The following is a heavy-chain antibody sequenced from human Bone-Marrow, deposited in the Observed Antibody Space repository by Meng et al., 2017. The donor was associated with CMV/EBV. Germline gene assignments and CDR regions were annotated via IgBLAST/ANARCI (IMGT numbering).Heavy chain of an antibody. CDR2: IIPIFGTA. CDR1: GGTFSSYA. D-gene: IGHD2-21*02. CDR3: ARGGDVPLIS. J-gene: IGHJ5*02. V-gene: IGHV1-69*05. Sequence: KVSCKASGGTFSSYAISWVRQAPGQGLEWMGGIIPIFGTANYAQKFQGRVTIATDESTSTAYMELSSLRSEDTAVYYCARGGDVPLISWGQGTLVTVSS.